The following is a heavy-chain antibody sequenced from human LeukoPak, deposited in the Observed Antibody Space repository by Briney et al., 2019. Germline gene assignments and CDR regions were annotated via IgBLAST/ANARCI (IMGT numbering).Heavy chain of an antibody. V-gene: IGHV4-61*01. CDR1: GGSVSSGSYY. Sequence: SETLSLTCTVSGGSVSSGSYYWTWIRQPPGKGLEWIGYIYYSGSTNYNPSLKSRVTISVDTSKNQFSLKLCSVTAADTAVYYCARSLTGLDYWGQGALVTVSS. CDR2: IYYSGST. CDR3: ARSLTGLDY. J-gene: IGHJ4*02. D-gene: IGHD3-9*01.